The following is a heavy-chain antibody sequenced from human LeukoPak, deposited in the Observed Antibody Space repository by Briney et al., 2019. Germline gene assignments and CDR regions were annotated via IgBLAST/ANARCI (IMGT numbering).Heavy chain of an antibody. Sequence: GGSLRLPCAASGFIFSSYEMNWVRQAPGKGLEWVSYINSGGSSIYYAVSVRGRFTISRDNAKNSLYLQMNTLRAEDTAVYYCVRDQGTWEYDYWGQGTLVTVSS. CDR1: GFIFSSYE. V-gene: IGHV3-48*03. D-gene: IGHD1-1*01. J-gene: IGHJ4*02. CDR2: INSGGSSI. CDR3: VRDQGTWEYDY.